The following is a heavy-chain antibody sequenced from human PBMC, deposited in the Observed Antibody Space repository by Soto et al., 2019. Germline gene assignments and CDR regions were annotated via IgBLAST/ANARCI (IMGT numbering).Heavy chain of an antibody. J-gene: IGHJ4*02. D-gene: IGHD3-16*01. Sequence: QVQLQESGPGLVKPSGTLSLSCAVSGGSISSSHWWTWVRQPPGKGLEWIGEIYHSGSTNYNPSPKSRVTISVNTSRNQFSLNLSSVPAADPAVYYCASSGGGEDYWGQGILVTVSS. CDR1: GGSISSSHW. V-gene: IGHV4-4*02. CDR2: IYHSGST. CDR3: ASSGGGEDY.